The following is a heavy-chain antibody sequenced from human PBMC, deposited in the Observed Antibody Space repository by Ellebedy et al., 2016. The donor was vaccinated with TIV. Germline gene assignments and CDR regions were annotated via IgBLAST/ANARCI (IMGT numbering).Heavy chain of an antibody. J-gene: IGHJ4*02. CDR2: IYYTGST. V-gene: IGHV4-59*11. CDR1: GDSISGHY. CDR3: ARLPHRGIGELLYFDY. D-gene: IGHD3-10*01. Sequence: SETLSLTXTVSGDSISGHYWNWIRQPPGKGLEWIGYIYYTGSTNHNPSLKSRVTTSLDTSKNQFSLKLSSVTAADTAVYYCARLPHRGIGELLYFDYWGQGALVTVSS.